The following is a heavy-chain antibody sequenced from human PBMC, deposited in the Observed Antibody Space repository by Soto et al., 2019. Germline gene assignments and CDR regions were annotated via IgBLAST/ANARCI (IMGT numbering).Heavy chain of an antibody. D-gene: IGHD2-15*01. V-gene: IGHV3-23*01. CDR2: VTADGGT. CDR1: GFTVSSHA. Sequence: EVQVLESGGGLVQPGGSLRLSCEGSGFTVSSHAMNWIRQAPGKGPEWVSTVTADGGTYYADSVKGRFAMSRDTSENTLYLQMNSLGAEDTAAYYCAPHVSCSGGSCQYDAFAIRGQGTMVTVSS. J-gene: IGHJ3*02. CDR3: APHVSCSGGSCQYDAFAI.